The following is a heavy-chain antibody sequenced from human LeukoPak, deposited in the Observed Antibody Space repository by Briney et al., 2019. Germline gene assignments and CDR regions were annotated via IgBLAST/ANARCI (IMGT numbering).Heavy chain of an antibody. CDR1: GFTFTSYT. D-gene: IGHD1-14*01. CDR3: AKAPPRYFDY. Sequence: GGSLRLSCAASGFTFTSYTMNWVRQAPGKGLEWVSAISGSGISTYYADSVKGRFTISRDNSKNTLYLQMNSLRAEDTAVYYCAKAPPRYFDYWGQGTLVTVSS. V-gene: IGHV3-23*01. J-gene: IGHJ4*02. CDR2: ISGSGIST.